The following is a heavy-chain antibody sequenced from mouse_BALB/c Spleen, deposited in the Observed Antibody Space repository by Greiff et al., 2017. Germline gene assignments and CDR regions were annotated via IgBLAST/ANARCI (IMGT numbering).Heavy chain of an antibody. CDR1: GYSITSDYV. J-gene: IGHJ1*01. V-gene: IGHV3-2*02. D-gene: IGHD1-1*01. Sequence: EVQLVESGPGLVKPSQSLSLTCTVSGYSITSDYVWYLIRQFPGNILEWMGYISYSGSTSYNPSLKSRISITRVTSKNQFFLQLNSVTTEDTATYSGARRRSTVEERDWYFDVWGAGTTVTVSS. CDR2: ISYSGST. CDR3: ARRRSTVEERDWYFDV.